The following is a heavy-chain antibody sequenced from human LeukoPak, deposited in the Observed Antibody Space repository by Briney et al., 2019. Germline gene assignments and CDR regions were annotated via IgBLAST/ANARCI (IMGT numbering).Heavy chain of an antibody. Sequence: SETLSLTCTVSGGSISSSSCYWGWFRQPPGKGLEWIGSIHYSGSTYYNPSLKSRVTISVDTSKNQFSLKLSSVTAADTAVYYCARNNWNYVPDGLDVWGQGTTVTVSS. V-gene: IGHV4-39*01. CDR2: IHYSGST. CDR1: GGSISSSSCY. D-gene: IGHD1-7*01. CDR3: ARNNWNYVPDGLDV. J-gene: IGHJ6*02.